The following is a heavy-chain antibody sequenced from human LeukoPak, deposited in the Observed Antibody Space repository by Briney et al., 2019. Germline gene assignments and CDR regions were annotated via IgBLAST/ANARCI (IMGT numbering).Heavy chain of an antibody. CDR2: MNPNSGNT. CDR3: ARDRRSRYCSSSSCYLGCFDP. D-gene: IGHD2-2*01. CDR1: GYTFTSYG. Sequence: ASVKVSCKASGYTFTSYGISWVRQATGQGLEWMGWMNPNSGNTGYAQKFQGRVTMTRNTSISTAYMELNSLRSEDTAVYYCARDRRSRYCSSSSCYLGCFDPWGQGTLVTVSS. V-gene: IGHV1-8*02. J-gene: IGHJ5*02.